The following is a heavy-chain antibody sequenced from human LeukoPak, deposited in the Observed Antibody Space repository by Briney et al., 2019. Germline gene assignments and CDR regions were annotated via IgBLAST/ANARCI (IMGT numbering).Heavy chain of an antibody. CDR3: AREAHYGSGSYHYYYYYMDV. Sequence: PGGSLRLSCAASGFTFSSYWMSWVRQAPGKGLEWVANIKQDGSEKYYVDSVKGRFTISRDNAKNSLYLQMNSLRAEDTAVYYCAREAHYGSGSYHYYYYYMDVWGKGTTVTISS. V-gene: IGHV3-7*01. D-gene: IGHD3-10*01. CDR2: IKQDGSEK. J-gene: IGHJ6*03. CDR1: GFTFSSYW.